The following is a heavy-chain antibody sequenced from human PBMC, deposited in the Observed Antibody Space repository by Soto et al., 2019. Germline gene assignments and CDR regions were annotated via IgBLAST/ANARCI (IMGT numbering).Heavy chain of an antibody. CDR1: GYTFTRYY. CDR2: INASGGST. J-gene: IGHJ6*02. D-gene: IGHD4-17*01. CDR3: AIDALGAGGYGDCCYGIDG. Sequence: ASVKVACKASGYTFTRYYMHWVRQAPGQGLEWMGIINASGGSTSYAQKFQGRVTMTRDTSTSTVYMELSSLRSEDTAEYYCAIDALGAGGYGDCCYGIDGWGQGTTVAVAS. V-gene: IGHV1-46*01.